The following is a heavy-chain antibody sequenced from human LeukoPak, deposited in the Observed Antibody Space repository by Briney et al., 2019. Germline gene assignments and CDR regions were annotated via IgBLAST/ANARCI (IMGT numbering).Heavy chain of an antibody. Sequence: GGSLRLSCAASGFTFSSYAMHWVRQAPGKGLEWVAVISYDGSNKYYADSVKGRFTISRDNSKNTLYLQMNSLRAEDTAVYYCARAGHYYDSSGYYDREYYFDYWGQGTLVTVSS. CDR3: ARAGHYYDSSGYYDREYYFDY. D-gene: IGHD3-22*01. CDR2: ISYDGSNK. V-gene: IGHV3-30-3*01. CDR1: GFTFSSYA. J-gene: IGHJ4*02.